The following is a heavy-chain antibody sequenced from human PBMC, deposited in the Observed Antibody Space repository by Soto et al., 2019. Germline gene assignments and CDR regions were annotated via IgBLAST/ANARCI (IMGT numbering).Heavy chain of an antibody. D-gene: IGHD3-16*02. J-gene: IGHJ5*02. CDR1: GGSFSGYY. Sequence: SETLSLTCAVYGGSFSGYYWSWIRQPPGKGLEWIGEINHSGSTNYNPSLKSRVTISVDTSKNQFSLKLSSVTAADTAVYYCARGTNYDYIWGSYRWHTWFDPWGQGTLVTVSP. V-gene: IGHV4-34*01. CDR3: ARGTNYDYIWGSYRWHTWFDP. CDR2: INHSGST.